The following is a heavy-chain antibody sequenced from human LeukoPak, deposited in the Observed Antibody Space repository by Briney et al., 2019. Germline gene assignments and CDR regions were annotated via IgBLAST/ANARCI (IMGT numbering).Heavy chain of an antibody. Sequence: SETLFLTCTVSGGSISGSYWSWIRQPAGKGLEWIGRIYSSGSTNYNPSLKSRVTMSVDTSKNQVSLKLNSVTAADTAVYYCARGFCSGGSCYLFDSWGQGTLVTVSS. V-gene: IGHV4-4*07. CDR3: ARGFCSGGSCYLFDS. CDR1: GGSISGSY. CDR2: IYSSGST. D-gene: IGHD2-15*01. J-gene: IGHJ4*02.